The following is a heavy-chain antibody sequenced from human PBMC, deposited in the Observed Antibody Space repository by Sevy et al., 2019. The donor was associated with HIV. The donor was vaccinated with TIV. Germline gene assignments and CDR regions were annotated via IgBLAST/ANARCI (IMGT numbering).Heavy chain of an antibody. CDR3: ARARVVAVPADYGMDV. V-gene: IGHV4-59*01. CDR1: GGSISSDY. D-gene: IGHD2-15*01. J-gene: IGHJ6*02. CDR2: INYSGTT. Sequence: SETLSLTCTVSGGSISSDYWSWFRQPPGKGLEWIGHINYSGTTNYNPSLKSRVTISVDTSKNQFSLKVSSVTAADTAVYYCARARVVAVPADYGMDVWGQGTTVTVSS.